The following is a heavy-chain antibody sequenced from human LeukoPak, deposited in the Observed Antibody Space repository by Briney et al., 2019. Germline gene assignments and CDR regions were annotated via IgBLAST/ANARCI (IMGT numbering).Heavy chain of an antibody. V-gene: IGHV4-59*12. Sequence: SETLSLTCTVSGGSISSYYWSWIRQPPGKGLEWIGYIYYSGSTNYNPSLKSRVTISVDRSKNQFSLKLSSVTAADTAVYYCARGPINSSSWYLLDYWGQGTLVTVSS. J-gene: IGHJ4*02. CDR2: IYYSGST. D-gene: IGHD6-13*01. CDR3: ARGPINSSSWYLLDY. CDR1: GGSISSYY.